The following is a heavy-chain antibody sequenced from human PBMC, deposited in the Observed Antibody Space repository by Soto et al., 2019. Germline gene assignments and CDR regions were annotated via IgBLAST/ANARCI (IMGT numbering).Heavy chain of an antibody. D-gene: IGHD3-3*01. CDR2: INAGNGNT. J-gene: IGHJ4*02. CDR3: ARLDLTYYLDY. CDR1: GYAFTNFA. Sequence: ASVKVSCKASGYAFTNFAIHWVRQAPGQRLEWMGWINAGNGNTKYSQRFQARVTITRDTSASTAYMEMSRLRSEDTAVYYCARLDLTYYLDYWGQGTLVTVSS. V-gene: IGHV1-3*01.